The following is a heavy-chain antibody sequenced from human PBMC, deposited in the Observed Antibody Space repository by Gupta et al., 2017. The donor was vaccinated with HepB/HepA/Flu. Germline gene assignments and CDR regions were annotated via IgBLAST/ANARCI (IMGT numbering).Heavy chain of an antibody. CDR2: IYYSGST. J-gene: IGHJ4*02. CDR3: ARQVGIAIFGVVKAPDY. CDR1: GYSIRSRSLY. Sequence: QLQLQESGPGLVKPSETLFLPCLVSGYSIRSRSLYWVWIRQPPGKGLEWIGIIYYSGSTYYNPSLKSRITIFVDTSKNQFSLKLTSVTAADTAVYYCARQVGIAIFGVVKAPDYWGQGTLVTVSS. V-gene: IGHV4-39*01. D-gene: IGHD3-3*01.